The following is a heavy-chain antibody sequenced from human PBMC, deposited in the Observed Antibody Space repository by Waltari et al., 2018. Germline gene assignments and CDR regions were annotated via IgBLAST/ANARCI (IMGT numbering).Heavy chain of an antibody. Sequence: ETQLVESGGGLVPPGGSLRLSCAASGLIFRDYWMHLVSQTTEKRLVWVSHISGDGGTTKYADSVKGRFTISRNNAKNTLYLQMTNLRAEDTGVYYCVRLLNRDFWGQGTLVTVSS. CDR3: VRLLNRDF. CDR1: GLIFRDYW. V-gene: IGHV3-74*02. D-gene: IGHD3-3*01. J-gene: IGHJ1*01. CDR2: ISGDGGTT.